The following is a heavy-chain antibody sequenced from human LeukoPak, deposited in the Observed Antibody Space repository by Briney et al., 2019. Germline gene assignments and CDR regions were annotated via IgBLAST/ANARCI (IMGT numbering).Heavy chain of an antibody. CDR3: ARDPVVVLVTISVYYGLDV. D-gene: IGHD2-2*01. Sequence: VKVSCMASGYTFSSYGITWVRQAPGQGLEWMGWISGYNSNTNYSEKFQGRVTLTTDTSTRTAYMELRSLRSDDTAVYFCARDPVVVLVTISVYYGLDVWGQGTTVTVSS. V-gene: IGHV1-18*01. CDR1: GYTFSSYG. CDR2: ISGYNSNT. J-gene: IGHJ6*02.